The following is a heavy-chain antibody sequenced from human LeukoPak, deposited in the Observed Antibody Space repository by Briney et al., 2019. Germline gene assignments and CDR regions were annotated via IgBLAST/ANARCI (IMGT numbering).Heavy chain of an antibody. J-gene: IGHJ4*02. CDR3: ARGTYCSSTSCFDY. CDR1: GGSISSGGYY. Sequence: PSETLSLTCTVSGGSISSGGYYWSWIWQPPGKGLEWIGYIYHSGSTYYNPSLKSRVTISVDRSKNQFSLKLSSVTAADTAVYYCARGTYCSSTSCFDYWGQGTLVTVSS. V-gene: IGHV4-30-2*01. CDR2: IYHSGST. D-gene: IGHD2-2*01.